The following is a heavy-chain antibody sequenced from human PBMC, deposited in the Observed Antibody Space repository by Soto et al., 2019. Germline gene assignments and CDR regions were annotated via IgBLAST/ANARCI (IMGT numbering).Heavy chain of an antibody. J-gene: IGHJ6*03. CDR2: INPGDSDT. D-gene: IGHD3-16*02. V-gene: IGHV5-51*01. CDR3: AREGPSIMITFGGVIESDYMDV. CDR1: GFSFSKYK. Sequence: PGESLKISCEGSGFSFSKYKIGWVRQMPGKGLEWMGIINPGDSDTRYSPSFQGQVTISADKSISTAYPQWSTLKASDTATYYCAREGPSIMITFGGVIESDYMDVWGKGTTVTVSS.